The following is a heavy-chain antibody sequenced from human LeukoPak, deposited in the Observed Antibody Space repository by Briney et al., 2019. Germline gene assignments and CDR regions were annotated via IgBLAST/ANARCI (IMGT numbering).Heavy chain of an antibody. CDR2: ILPSVGTA. V-gene: IGHV1-69*06. J-gene: IGHJ6*03. Sequence: ASVKVSCKASGGTTSAIGWVRQAPGQRLEWMGGILPSVGTAHSSQKFQGRVTITADKSTSTAYMELSSLRSEDTAVYYCARGAELQLWSSPYYYYYMDVWGKGTTVTVSS. CDR1: GGTTSA. D-gene: IGHD5-18*01. CDR3: ARGAELQLWSSPYYYYYMDV.